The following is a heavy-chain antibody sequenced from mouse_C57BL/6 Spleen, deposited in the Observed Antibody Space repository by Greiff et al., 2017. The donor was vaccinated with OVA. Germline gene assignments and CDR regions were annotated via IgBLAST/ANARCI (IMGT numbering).Heavy chain of an antibody. J-gene: IGHJ1*03. D-gene: IGHD1-3*01. V-gene: IGHV1-43*01. CDR3: ARWGSSSFDV. CDR1: GYSFTGYY. Sequence: DVKLQESGPELVKPGASVKISCKASGYSFTGYYMHWVKQSSEKSLEWIGEINPSTGGTSYNQKFKGKATLTVDKSSSTAYMQLKSLTSEDSAVYYCARWGSSSFDVWGTGTTVTVSS. CDR2: INPSTGGT.